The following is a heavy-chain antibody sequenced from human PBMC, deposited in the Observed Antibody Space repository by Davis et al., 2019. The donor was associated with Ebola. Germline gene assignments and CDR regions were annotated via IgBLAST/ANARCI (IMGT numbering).Heavy chain of an antibody. J-gene: IGHJ4*02. V-gene: IGHV1-2*06. CDR1: GYTFTDYN. CDR2: VILKSGAT. Sequence: ASVKVSCKASGYTFTDYNIHWMRQAPGQGLEWLGRVILKSGATNYAQKFQGRVTMTRDTSTSTVYMVLSSLRSEDTAVYYCARVSRGITGTRAFDYWGQGTLVTVS. D-gene: IGHD1-14*01. CDR3: ARVSRGITGTRAFDY.